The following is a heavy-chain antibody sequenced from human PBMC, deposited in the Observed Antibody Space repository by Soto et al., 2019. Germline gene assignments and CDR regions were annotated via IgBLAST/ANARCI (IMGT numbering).Heavy chain of an antibody. D-gene: IGHD6-19*01. CDR1: GFTFSSYW. V-gene: IGHV3-7*05. CDR3: AKVISGWSRTFDP. J-gene: IGHJ5*02. Sequence: GGSLRRSCAASGFTFSSYWMSCVRQAPGKGLKWVSDIKQNGSKKYYADSVKGRFTISRDNSKNSLYLQMNFLRAEDTAIYYCAKVISGWSRTFDPWGQGTLVTVSS. CDR2: IKQNGSKK.